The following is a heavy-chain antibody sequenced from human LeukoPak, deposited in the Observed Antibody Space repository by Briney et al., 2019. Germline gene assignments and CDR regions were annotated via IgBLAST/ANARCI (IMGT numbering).Heavy chain of an antibody. CDR2: IIPIFGTA. V-gene: IGHV1-69*05. J-gene: IGHJ3*02. Sequence: SVKVSCKASGGTLSSYAISWVRQAPGQGLEWMGRIIPIFGTANYAQKFQGRVTITTDESTSTAYMEQSSLRSGDTAVYYCAGSNETPDYGGYQPAYHAFDIWGQETIVTVSS. D-gene: IGHD4-17*01. CDR3: AGSNETPDYGGYQPAYHAFDI. CDR1: GGTLSSYA.